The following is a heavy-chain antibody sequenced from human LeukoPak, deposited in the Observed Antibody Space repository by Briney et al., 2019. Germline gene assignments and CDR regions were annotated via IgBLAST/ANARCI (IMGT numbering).Heavy chain of an antibody. CDR1: GASISSYY. CDR3: ARGAPSMAIDY. J-gene: IGHJ4*02. V-gene: IGHV4-59*01. CDR2: IYYTGST. D-gene: IGHD2/OR15-2a*01. Sequence: SETLSLTCTVSGASISSYYWSWLRQPPGKGLEWIGYIYYTGSTYHNPYLKSRVTISIDTSKSQFSLKLSSVTAADTAVYYCARGAPSMAIDYWGQGTLVTVST.